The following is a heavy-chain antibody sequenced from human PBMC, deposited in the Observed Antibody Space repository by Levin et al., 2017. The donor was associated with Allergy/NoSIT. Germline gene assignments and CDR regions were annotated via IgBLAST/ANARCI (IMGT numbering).Heavy chain of an antibody. J-gene: IGHJ4*02. CDR1: GFSFSDYA. CDR3: AKDLYTAIYYDNSGYYSN. Sequence: PGGSLRLSCAASGFSFSDYAMSWVRQAPGKGLEWVSSISDSGRNTYYRDSVKGRFTISRDQSTNTLYLQMNSLRAEDTAIYFCAKDLYTAIYYDNSGYYSNWGQGTLVTVSS. V-gene: IGHV3-23*01. CDR2: ISDSGRNT. D-gene: IGHD3-22*01.